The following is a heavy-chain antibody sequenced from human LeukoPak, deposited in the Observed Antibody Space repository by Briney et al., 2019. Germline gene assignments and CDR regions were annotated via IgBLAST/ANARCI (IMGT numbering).Heavy chain of an antibody. CDR1: GGSISSYY. D-gene: IGHD3-10*01. J-gene: IGHJ4*02. Sequence: SETLSLTCTVSGGSISSYYWSWIRQPPGKGLEWIGYVYYSGSTNYNPSLKSRVTISVDTSKNQFSLKLSSVTAADTAVYYCAKGNVVRDLEYWGQGTLVTVSS. CDR3: AKGNVVRDLEY. CDR2: VYYSGST. V-gene: IGHV4-59*01.